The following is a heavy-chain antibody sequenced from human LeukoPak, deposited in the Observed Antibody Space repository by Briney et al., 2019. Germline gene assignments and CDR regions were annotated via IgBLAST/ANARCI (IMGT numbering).Heavy chain of an antibody. V-gene: IGHV3-7*01. D-gene: IGHD6-13*01. CDR2: IKQDGSEK. CDR1: GFTFSSYC. CDR3: ARVYRSSSGYCFDF. J-gene: IGHJ4*02. Sequence: GGSLRLSCAASGFTFSSYCMSWVRQAPGKGLEWVASIKQDGSEKYYVDSVKGRFTVSRDNAKNSLYLQMNSLRAEDTAVYYCARVYRSSSGYCFDFWGQGTLVTVSS.